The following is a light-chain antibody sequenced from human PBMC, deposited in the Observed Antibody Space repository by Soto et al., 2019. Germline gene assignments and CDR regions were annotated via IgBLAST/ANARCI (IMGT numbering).Light chain of an antibody. J-gene: IGKJ4*01. V-gene: IGKV3-15*01. CDR1: QSIGRA. CDR3: QQYHNWPPLT. CDR2: DAS. Sequence: EIVMTQSPATLSVSPGERATLSCRASQSIGRALAWYQHKPGQAPRLLIYDASTRATGVPASFSGSGSGTEFTLTISSLQSEDFAIYYCQQYHNWPPLTFGGGTKVDIK.